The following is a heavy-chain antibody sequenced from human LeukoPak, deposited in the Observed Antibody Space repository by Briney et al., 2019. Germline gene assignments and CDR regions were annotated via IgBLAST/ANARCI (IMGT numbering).Heavy chain of an antibody. CDR1: GFTFSSYA. Sequence: GGSLRLSCAASGFTFSSYAMHWVRQAPGKGLEWVAVISYDGSNKYYADSVKGRFTISRDNSKNTLYLVMNSLRVDDTAVYYCAKAVDLATISVDIWGQGTMVTVSS. CDR3: AKAVDLATISVDI. J-gene: IGHJ3*02. D-gene: IGHD5-24*01. V-gene: IGHV3-30*04. CDR2: ISYDGSNK.